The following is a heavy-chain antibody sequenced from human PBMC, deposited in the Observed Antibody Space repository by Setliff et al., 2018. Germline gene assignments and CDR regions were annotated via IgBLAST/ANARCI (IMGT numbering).Heavy chain of an antibody. CDR2: TIPIFGTT. J-gene: IGHJ6*03. V-gene: IGHV1-69*05. D-gene: IGHD3-22*01. CDR3: VREGVDSRSSTDYRYYMDV. Sequence: AASVKVSCKASGGTFSDYGIGWVRQAPGQGLEWMGGTIPIFGTTDYAQKFQGRVTIITDESTSTAFMQLSSLRSEDTAVYYCVREGVDSRSSTDYRYYMDVWGKGTTVTVSS. CDR1: GGTFSDYG.